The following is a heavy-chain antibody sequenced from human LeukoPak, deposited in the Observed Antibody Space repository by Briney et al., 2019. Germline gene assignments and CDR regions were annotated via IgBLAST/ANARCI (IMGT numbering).Heavy chain of an antibody. D-gene: IGHD2-8*02. J-gene: IGHJ4*02. V-gene: IGHV3-30*02. CDR2: IAHHGNNK. Sequence: PGGSLSLSCGPSGFTFSSSAMHWVRQGPGKGLEWVAYIAHHGNNKYYADSVKGRFTISRDNSKGSLYLQMNSLRADDTAVYYCAKDGSWSCTDWGQGTLVRVSS. CDR1: GFTFSSSA. CDR3: AKDGSWSCTD.